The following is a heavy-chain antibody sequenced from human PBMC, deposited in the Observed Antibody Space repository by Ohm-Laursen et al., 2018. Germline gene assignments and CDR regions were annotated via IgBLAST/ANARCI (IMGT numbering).Heavy chain of an antibody. J-gene: IGHJ3*02. V-gene: IGHV3-9*01. Sequence: RSLRLSCAASGFTFDDYAMHWVRQAPGKGLEWVSGISWNSGSIGYADSVKGRFTISRDNAKNSLYLQMNSLRAEDTALYYCAKGIRITMIVVADDAFDIWGQGTMVTVSS. CDR2: ISWNSGSI. D-gene: IGHD3-22*01. CDR1: GFTFDDYA. CDR3: AKGIRITMIVVADDAFDI.